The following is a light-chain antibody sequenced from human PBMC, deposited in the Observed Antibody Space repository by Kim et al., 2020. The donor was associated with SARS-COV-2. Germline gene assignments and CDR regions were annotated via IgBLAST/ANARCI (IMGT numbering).Light chain of an antibody. J-gene: IGKJ2*01. CDR2: KAS. CDR1: QSISSR. V-gene: IGKV1-5*03. CDR3: QQYNSYWST. Sequence: SASVESRVTITCRASQSISSRLAWNQRKPGKAPKLLIYKASSLESGVPSRFSGSGSGTEFTLTISSLQPDDFATYYCQQYNSYWSTFGQGTKLEI.